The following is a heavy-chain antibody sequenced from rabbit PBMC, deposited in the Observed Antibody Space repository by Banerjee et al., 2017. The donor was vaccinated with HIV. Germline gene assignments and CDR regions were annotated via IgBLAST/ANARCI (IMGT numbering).Heavy chain of an antibody. V-gene: IGHV1S45*01. J-gene: IGHJ4*01. CDR2: IYAGSSGST. CDR3: ARNAPDAGYVVYGYATPFKL. CDR1: GFSFSSSYW. Sequence: QEQLEESGGDLVKPEGSLTLTCTASGFSFSSSYWICWVRQAPGKGLEWIGCIYAGSSGSTWYVSWAKGRFTISKTSSTTVTLQMTSLTAADTATYFCARNAPDAGYVVYGYATPFKLWGPGTLVTVS. D-gene: IGHD6-1*01.